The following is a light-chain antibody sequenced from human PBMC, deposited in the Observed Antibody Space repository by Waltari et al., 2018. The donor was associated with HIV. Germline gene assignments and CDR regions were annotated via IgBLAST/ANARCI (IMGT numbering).Light chain of an antibody. CDR1: QDISGA. Sequence: IQLTQSPSSLSASVGDRVTITCRASQDISGALAWYQQKPGKPPKLLIHDASILETGVPSKFSGSGAGADFTLTISSLQPEDFATYYCQQFNSYPRTVGAGTKVEIK. J-gene: IGKJ4*01. CDR3: QQFNSYPRT. V-gene: IGKV1-13*02. CDR2: DAS.